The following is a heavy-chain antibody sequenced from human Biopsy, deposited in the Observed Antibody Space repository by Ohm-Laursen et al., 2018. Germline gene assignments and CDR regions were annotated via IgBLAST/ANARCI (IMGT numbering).Heavy chain of an antibody. J-gene: IGHJ3*01. CDR1: GVTFDTYA. V-gene: IGHV1-69*13. D-gene: IGHD2/OR15-2a*01. CDR3: VGGQRGPPIGVTVPGDAFDL. CDR2: RIPYFNTI. Sequence: ASVTASCKASGVTFDTYAFGWVRQAPGQGLEWLGGRIPYFNTIYYARNFQDRAVITADRSARTTDMQLSGLTPDDTAVYYCVGGQRGPPIGVTVPGDAFDLWGPGTMVTVSP.